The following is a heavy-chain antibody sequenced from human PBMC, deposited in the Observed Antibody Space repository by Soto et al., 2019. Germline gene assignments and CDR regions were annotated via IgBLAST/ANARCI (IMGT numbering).Heavy chain of an antibody. J-gene: IGHJ4*02. D-gene: IGHD2-8*02. CDR2: ISAYNANT. CDR3: ARYFFDSTGYFDY. Sequence: GASVKVACKASGYTFTSYGISWVRQAPGQGLEWMGWISAYNANTNYAEKLQGRVTMTRDTAANTVYMELSSLTSEDTAVYYCARYFFDSTGYFDYWGQGPPVTVSS. CDR1: GYTFTSYG. V-gene: IGHV1-18*01.